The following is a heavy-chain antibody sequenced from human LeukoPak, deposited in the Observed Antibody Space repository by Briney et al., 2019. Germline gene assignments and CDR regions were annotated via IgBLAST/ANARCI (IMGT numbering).Heavy chain of an antibody. CDR2: IYYSGST. D-gene: IGHD2-15*01. J-gene: IGHJ4*02. CDR1: DGSFSGFY. CDR3: ARQTPYLYFDN. V-gene: IGHV4-34*01. Sequence: SETLSLTCAVYDGSFSGFYWSWIRQPPGKGLEWIGNIYYSGSTYCNPSLKSRVTISVDTSKNQFSLKLSSVTAEDTAVYYCARQTPYLYFDNWGQGTLVTVSS.